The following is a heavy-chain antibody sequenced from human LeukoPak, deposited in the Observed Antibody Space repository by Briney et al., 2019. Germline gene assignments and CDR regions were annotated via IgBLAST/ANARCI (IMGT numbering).Heavy chain of an antibody. CDR2: ISGSSSYI. CDR1: GFTFSDYY. V-gene: IGHV3-11*06. Sequence: GGSLRLSCAASGFTFSDYYMSWIRQAPGKGLEWVSSISGSSSYIYYADSVKGRFTVSRDNARNSLYLQMDSLRADDTAIYYCARLGLVYFDSDTYDLWGQGTLVTVSS. J-gene: IGHJ3*01. D-gene: IGHD3-9*01. CDR3: ARLGLVYFDSDTYDL.